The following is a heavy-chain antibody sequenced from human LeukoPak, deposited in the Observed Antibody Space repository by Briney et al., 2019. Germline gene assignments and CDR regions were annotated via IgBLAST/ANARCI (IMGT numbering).Heavy chain of an antibody. CDR2: IYNSGGT. D-gene: IGHD3-10*01. CDR3: ARFRGNYYGSGNNWFDP. CDR1: GGSISSYY. V-gene: IGHV4-59*08. J-gene: IGHJ5*02. Sequence: PSETLSLTCAVSGGSISSYYWSWIRQPPGKGLEWIGYIYNSGGTNYNPSLKSRVTISVDTSKNQFSLKLSSVTAADTAVYYCARFRGNYYGSGNNWFDPWGQGTLVTVSS.